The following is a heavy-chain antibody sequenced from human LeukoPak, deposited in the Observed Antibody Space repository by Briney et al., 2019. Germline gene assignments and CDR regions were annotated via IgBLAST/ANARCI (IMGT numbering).Heavy chain of an antibody. D-gene: IGHD6-19*01. Sequence: ASVKVSCKASGHTFTSYDINWVRQATGQGLEWMGWMNPNSGNTGYAQKFQGRVTMTRNTSISTAYMELSSLRSGDTAVYYCARGESYSSGQDYWGQGTLVTVSS. CDR2: MNPNSGNT. CDR1: GHTFTSYD. V-gene: IGHV1-8*01. CDR3: ARGESYSSGQDY. J-gene: IGHJ4*02.